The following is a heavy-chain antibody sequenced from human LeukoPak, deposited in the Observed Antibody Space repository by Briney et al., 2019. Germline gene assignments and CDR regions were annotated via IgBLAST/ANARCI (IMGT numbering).Heavy chain of an antibody. J-gene: IGHJ5*02. Sequence: SETLSLTCAVYGGSFSGYYWSWIRQPPGKGLEWIGEINHSGSTNYNPSLESRVTISVDTSKNQVSLRLSSVTAADTAVYYCARGSGPYSSSWNNWFDPWGQGTLVTVSS. CDR3: ARGSGPYSSSWNNWFDP. CDR2: INHSGST. V-gene: IGHV4-34*01. CDR1: GGSFSGYY. D-gene: IGHD6-13*01.